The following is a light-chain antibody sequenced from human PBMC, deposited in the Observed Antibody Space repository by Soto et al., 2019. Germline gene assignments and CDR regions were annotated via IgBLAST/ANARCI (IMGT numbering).Light chain of an antibody. J-gene: IGLJ1*01. V-gene: IGLV2-14*01. Sequence: QSVLTQPASVSGSPGQSITISCTGTSSDVGGYNYVSWYQQHPGKAPKLMIYDVSNRPSGVSNRFSGSKSGNTASLTISGLQAEDEADYYCSSYTSSYVXGTGTKLTVL. CDR3: SSYTSSYV. CDR2: DVS. CDR1: SSDVGGYNY.